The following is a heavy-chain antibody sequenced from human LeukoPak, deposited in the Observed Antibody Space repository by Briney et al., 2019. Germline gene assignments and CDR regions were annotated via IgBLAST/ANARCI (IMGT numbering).Heavy chain of an antibody. D-gene: IGHD3-10*01. V-gene: IGHV4-4*07. J-gene: IGHJ4*02. CDR3: ARASGGDGSGSL. CDR1: GGSISTYY. CDR2: IYSSGST. Sequence: SETLSLTCTVSGGSISTYYWSWIRQPAGKGLEWIGRIYSSGSTNYNPSLKSRVTISLDTSKNQFSLNLSSVTAADTAMYYCARASGGDGSGSLWGQGTLVTVSS.